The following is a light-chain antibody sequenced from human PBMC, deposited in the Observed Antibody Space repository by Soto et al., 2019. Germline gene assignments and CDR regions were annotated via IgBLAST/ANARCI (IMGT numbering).Light chain of an antibody. Sequence: QSAVTQPASVSGSPGQSITISCTGTSSDVGGYDYVSWYQQYPGKAPRLIIYEVSNRPSGVSNRFSGSMSANMASLTISGLQAEDEAEYYCCSYTDGSSLVFGGGTKLTVL. V-gene: IGLV2-14*01. J-gene: IGLJ3*02. CDR2: EVS. CDR3: CSYTDGSSLV. CDR1: SSDVGGYDY.